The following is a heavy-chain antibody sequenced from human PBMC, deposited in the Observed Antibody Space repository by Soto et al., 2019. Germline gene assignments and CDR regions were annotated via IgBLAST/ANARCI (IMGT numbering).Heavy chain of an antibody. J-gene: IGHJ4*02. V-gene: IGHV4-61*01. CDR3: AAGEASSRNLAPYYLDF. CDR2: IHYSGTT. D-gene: IGHD6-13*01. Sequence: SETLSLTCTVSGGSVSSSSFLWGWIRQPPGKGLEWIGYIHYSGTTSFFPSYNPSLRSRVTISEDTSKNQFSLKLLSVTTADTAVYFCAAGEASSRNLAPYYLDFWGQGTLVTVSS. CDR1: GGSVSSSSFL.